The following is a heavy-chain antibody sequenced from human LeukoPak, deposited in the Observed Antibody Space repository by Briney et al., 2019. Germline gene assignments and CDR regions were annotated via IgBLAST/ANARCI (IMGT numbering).Heavy chain of an antibody. CDR2: INHSGST. D-gene: IGHD4-17*01. J-gene: IGHJ4*02. V-gene: IGHV4-34*01. Sequence: SETLSLTCTVSGVSISSYYWSWIRQPPGKGLEWIGEINHSGSTNYNPSLKSRVTISVDTSKNQFSLKLSSVTAADTAVYYCARATYGYYFDYWGQGTLVTVSS. CDR1: GVSISSYY. CDR3: ARATYGYYFDY.